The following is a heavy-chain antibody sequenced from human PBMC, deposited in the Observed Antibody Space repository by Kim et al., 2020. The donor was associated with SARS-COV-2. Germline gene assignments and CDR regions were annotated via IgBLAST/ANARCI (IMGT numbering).Heavy chain of an antibody. D-gene: IGHD3-16*01. CDR2: ISSNGGST. V-gene: IGHV3-64D*06. Sequence: GGSLRLSCSASGFTFSSYSMHWVRQAPGRGLEYISAISSNGGSTYYADSVKGRFTISRDNSKNTLYLQMSSLSAEDTAVYYCVKGDNSRRTENWFDPWGQGTLVTVSS. CDR1: GFTFSSYS. J-gene: IGHJ5*02. CDR3: VKGDNSRRTENWFDP.